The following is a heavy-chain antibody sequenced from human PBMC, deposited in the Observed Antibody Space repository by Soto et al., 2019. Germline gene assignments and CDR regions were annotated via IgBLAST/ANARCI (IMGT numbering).Heavy chain of an antibody. J-gene: IGHJ4*02. CDR2: ISRNGGTT. CDR1: GFTFSSYD. V-gene: IGHV3-64*01. Sequence: EVQLAESGGGMVQPGGSLRLSCVASGFTFSSYDMHWVRQAPGKGLEYVSSISRNGGTTYYGNSVKGRFTISRDNSKNTLYLQMGSLSAEDMSVYYCVRRVSGSYDYWGQGTLVTVSS. D-gene: IGHD1-26*01. CDR3: VRRVSGSYDY.